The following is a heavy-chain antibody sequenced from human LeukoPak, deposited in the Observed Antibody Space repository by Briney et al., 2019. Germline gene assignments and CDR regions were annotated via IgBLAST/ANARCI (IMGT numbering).Heavy chain of an antibody. CDR3: AREVRYCSSTSCYGGAFDI. CDR2: IIPIFGTA. CDR1: GGTFSSYA. D-gene: IGHD2-2*01. J-gene: IGHJ3*02. V-gene: IGHV1-69*01. Sequence: SVKVSCKASGGTFSSYAISWVRQAPGQGLEWMGGIIPIFGTANYAQKFQGRVTITADESTSTAYMKLSSLRSEDTAVYYCAREVRYCSSTSCYGGAFDIWGQGTMVTVSS.